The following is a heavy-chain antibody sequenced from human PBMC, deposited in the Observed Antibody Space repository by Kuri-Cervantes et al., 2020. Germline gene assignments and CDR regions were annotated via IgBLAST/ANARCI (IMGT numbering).Heavy chain of an antibody. CDR2: ISGSGGST. J-gene: IGHJ4*02. D-gene: IGHD6-6*01. Sequence: GESLKISCAASGFTFSSYAMSWVRQAPGRGLEWVSAISGSGGSTYYADSVKGRFTISRDNSKNTLYLQMNSLRAEDTAVYYCANQLTPHSSFVWGQGTLVTVSS. CDR3: ANQLTPHSSFV. V-gene: IGHV3-23*01. CDR1: GFTFSSYA.